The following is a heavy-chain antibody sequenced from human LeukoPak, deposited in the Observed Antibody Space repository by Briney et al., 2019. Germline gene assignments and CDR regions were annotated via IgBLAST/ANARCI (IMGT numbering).Heavy chain of an antibody. CDR3: AKDVGKWESLHFFDY. V-gene: IGHV3-23*01. J-gene: IGHJ4*02. D-gene: IGHD1-26*01. Sequence: GGSLRLSCAASGFTFSTNAMSWVRQAPGKGLEWISGISGSGASTYYADSVTGRFTISRDNSRNTLYLQMNSLRGDDTAVYYCAKDVGKWESLHFFDYWGQGTLVTVSS. CDR1: GFTFSTNA. CDR2: ISGSGAST.